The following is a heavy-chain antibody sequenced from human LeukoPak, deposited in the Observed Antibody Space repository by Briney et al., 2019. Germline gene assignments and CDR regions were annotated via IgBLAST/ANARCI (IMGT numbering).Heavy chain of an antibody. CDR3: AREGRGGYEEVYYYMDV. D-gene: IGHD5-12*01. J-gene: IGHJ6*03. CDR2: IYYSGST. CDR1: GGSISSSSYY. V-gene: IGHV4-39*07. Sequence: PSETLSLTCTVSGGSISSSSYYWGWIRQPPGKGLEWIGSIYYSGSTYYNPSLKSRVTISVDTSKNQFSLKLSSVTAADTAVYYCAREGRGGYEEVYYYMDVWGKGTTVTVSS.